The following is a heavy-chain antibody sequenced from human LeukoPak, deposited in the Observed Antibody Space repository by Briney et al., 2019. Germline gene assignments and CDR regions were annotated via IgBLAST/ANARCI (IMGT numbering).Heavy chain of an antibody. Sequence: GGPLRLSCAASGFTFDDYAMHWVRQAPGKGLEWVANIKQDGSEKHYVDSVKGRFTISRDNAKNSLYMQMNSLRAEDTAVYYCARDEYAVPGGDYWGQGTLVTVSS. CDR3: ARDEYAVPGGDY. CDR2: IKQDGSEK. V-gene: IGHV3-7*01. D-gene: IGHD3-16*01. CDR1: GFTFDDYA. J-gene: IGHJ4*02.